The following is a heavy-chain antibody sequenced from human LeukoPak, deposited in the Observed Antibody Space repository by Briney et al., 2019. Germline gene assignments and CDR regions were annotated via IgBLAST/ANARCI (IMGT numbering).Heavy chain of an antibody. Sequence: ASVKVSCKASGYTFTGYYMHWVRQAPGQGLEWMGWINPNSGGTNYAQKFQGWVTMTRDTSISTAYMELSRLRSDDTAAYYCARDRAGAAAGTRPEYFQHWGQGTLVTVSS. CDR2: INPNSGGT. J-gene: IGHJ1*01. D-gene: IGHD6-13*01. CDR3: ARDRAGAAAGTRPEYFQH. V-gene: IGHV1-2*04. CDR1: GYTFTGYY.